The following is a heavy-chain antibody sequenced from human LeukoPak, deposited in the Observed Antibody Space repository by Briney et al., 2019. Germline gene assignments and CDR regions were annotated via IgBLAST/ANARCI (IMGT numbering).Heavy chain of an antibody. V-gene: IGHV4-59*01. J-gene: IGHJ5*02. CDR3: ARSSTSCCNWFDL. Sequence: PSETLSLTCTVSGGSISSYYWSWIRQPPGKGLEWIGYIYYSGSTNYNPSLKSRVTISVDTSKNQFSLKLSSVTAADTAVYYCARSSTSCCNWFDLWGRGTLVTVSS. CDR1: GGSISSYY. D-gene: IGHD2-2*01. CDR2: IYYSGST.